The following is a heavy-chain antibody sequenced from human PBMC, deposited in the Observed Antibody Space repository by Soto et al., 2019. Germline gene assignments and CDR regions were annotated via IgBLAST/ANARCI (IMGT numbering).Heavy chain of an antibody. D-gene: IGHD2-2*02. Sequence: SVKVSCKASGDTFSSYAISWVRQAPGQGLEWMGGIIPIFGTANYAQKFQGRVTITADESTSTAYMELSSLRFEDTAVYYCARNDCSSTSCYKSRDNYYVMDVWGQGTTVTVSS. J-gene: IGHJ6*02. V-gene: IGHV1-69*13. CDR3: ARNDCSSTSCYKSRDNYYVMDV. CDR1: GDTFSSYA. CDR2: IIPIFGTA.